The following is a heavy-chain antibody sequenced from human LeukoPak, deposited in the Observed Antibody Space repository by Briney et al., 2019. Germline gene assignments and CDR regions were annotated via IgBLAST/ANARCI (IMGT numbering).Heavy chain of an antibody. Sequence: GGSLRLSCAASGFTFSFYAMSWVRQAPGKGLEWVSAISGSGGSTYYADSVKGRFTISRDNSKNTLYLQMNSLRAEDTAVYYCAKDLDVVVLAATLFDYWGQGTLVTVSS. CDR2: ISGSGGST. CDR1: GFTFSFYA. CDR3: AKDLDVVVLAATLFDY. V-gene: IGHV3-23*01. J-gene: IGHJ4*02. D-gene: IGHD2-15*01.